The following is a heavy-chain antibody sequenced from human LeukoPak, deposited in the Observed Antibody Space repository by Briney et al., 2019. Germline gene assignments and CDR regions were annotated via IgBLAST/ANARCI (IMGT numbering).Heavy chain of an antibody. CDR2: IYYTGIT. J-gene: IGHJ4*02. CDR3: ATSQCGSDCYLAGDY. CDR1: GASVNSGSYY. Sequence: SETPSLTCAVSGASVNSGSYYWSWIRQHPGKGLEWIGYIYYTGITNYNPSLKSRVTISVDTSKNQFSLNLNSVTAADTAVYYCATSQCGSDCYLAGDYWGQGTLVTVSS. D-gene: IGHD2-21*02. V-gene: IGHV4-61*01.